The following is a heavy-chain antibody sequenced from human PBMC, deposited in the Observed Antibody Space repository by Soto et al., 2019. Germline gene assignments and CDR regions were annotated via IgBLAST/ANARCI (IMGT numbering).Heavy chain of an antibody. CDR2: IYYSGST. CDR1: GGSISSGGYY. J-gene: IGHJ5*02. CDR3: ARDREYCMGGSCYTQWLDP. D-gene: IGHD2-15*01. Sequence: QVQLQESGPGLVKPSQTLSLTCTVSGGSISSGGYYWSWIRQHPGKGLEWIGYIYYSGSTYYNQCLRSRVTISVVASKNQFSLKLSSVTAADTAVDYCARDREYCMGGSCYTQWLDPWCQGTLVSVSS. V-gene: IGHV4-31*03.